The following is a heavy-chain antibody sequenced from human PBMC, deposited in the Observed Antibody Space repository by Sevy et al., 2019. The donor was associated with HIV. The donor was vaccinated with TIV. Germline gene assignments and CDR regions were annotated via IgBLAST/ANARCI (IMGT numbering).Heavy chain of an antibody. CDR1: GFTFSSYA. Sequence: GGSLRLSCAASGFTFSSYAMSWVRQAPGKGLEWVSAISGSGGSTYYADSVKGRFTISRDNSKNTLYLQMNGLRAEDTAVNFCAKDRALRFLEWLLYGWGQRTLVTVSS. J-gene: IGHJ4*02. CDR2: ISGSGGST. D-gene: IGHD3-3*01. CDR3: AKDRALRFLEWLLYG. V-gene: IGHV3-23*01.